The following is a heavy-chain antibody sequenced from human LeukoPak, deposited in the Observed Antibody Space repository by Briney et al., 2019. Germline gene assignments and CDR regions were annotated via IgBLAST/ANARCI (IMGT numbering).Heavy chain of an antibody. J-gene: IGHJ4*02. V-gene: IGHV3-11*06. CDR2: ITGGSAYS. CDR3: AAGGYGYVSY. D-gene: IGHD5-18*01. CDR1: LLTLTIFY. Sequence: GGSLRLSCAPSLLTLTIFYTSCIRQAPGKGLGMVAYITGGSAYSNSADSVRGRFSIARDTAKNSLYLQMISLRDEDAAVYYCAAGGYGYVSYWGQGTLVTVSS.